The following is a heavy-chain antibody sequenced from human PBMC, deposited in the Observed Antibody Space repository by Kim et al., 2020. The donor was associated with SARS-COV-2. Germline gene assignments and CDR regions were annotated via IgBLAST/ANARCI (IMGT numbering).Heavy chain of an antibody. J-gene: IGHJ1*01. CDR1: GGSISSSSYS. CDR3: ARQRITGTGRGPGGH. V-gene: IGHV4-39*01. D-gene: IGHD1-20*01. Sequence: SETLSLTCNVSGGSISSSSYSWGWIRQPPGKGLEWIGTIYYSGTTYYDPSLGSRVTISVDTSRNQFSLNLNSVTAADTAVYYCARQRITGTGRGPGGHWG. CDR2: IYYSGTT.